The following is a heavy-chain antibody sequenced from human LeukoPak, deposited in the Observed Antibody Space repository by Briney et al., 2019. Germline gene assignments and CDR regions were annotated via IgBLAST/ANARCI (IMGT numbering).Heavy chain of an antibody. CDR2: SIGDGGSP. Sequence: GGSLRLSCAASGFIFDDYAMHWVRQAPGKGLEWVSLSIGDGGSPYYAESVKGRFTISIDNSKNSLYLQMNSLRTEDTALYYCAKDISWGGNSGDYWGQGTLVTVSS. CDR1: GFIFDDYA. V-gene: IGHV3-43*02. CDR3: AKDISWGGNSGDY. D-gene: IGHD4-23*01. J-gene: IGHJ4*02.